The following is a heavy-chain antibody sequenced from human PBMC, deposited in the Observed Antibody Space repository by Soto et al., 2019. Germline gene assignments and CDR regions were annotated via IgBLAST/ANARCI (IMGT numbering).Heavy chain of an antibody. D-gene: IGHD3-3*02. CDR3: AILPISGQRYYYYYGMDV. J-gene: IGHJ6*02. CDR2: IYYSGST. Sequence: WKALEWIGSIYYSGSTYYNPSLKSRVTISVDTSKNQYSLKLSSVTAADTAVYYCAILPISGQRYYYYYGMDVWGQGTTVT. V-gene: IGHV4-39*01.